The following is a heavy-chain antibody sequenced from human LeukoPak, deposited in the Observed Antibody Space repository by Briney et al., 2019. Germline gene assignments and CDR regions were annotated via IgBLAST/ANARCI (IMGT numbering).Heavy chain of an antibody. CDR1: GFTFSSRW. V-gene: IGHV3-74*01. CDR3: ARDHSPGWFGP. Sequence: PGGSLRLSCAASGFTFSSRWMHWVRHAPGKGLEWVSRIKTDGSSTDYADSVRGRFTISRDNAKNTLYLQMNSLRVEDTAVYYCARDHSPGWFGPWGQGTLVTVSS. D-gene: IGHD4-11*01. J-gene: IGHJ5*02. CDR2: IKTDGSST.